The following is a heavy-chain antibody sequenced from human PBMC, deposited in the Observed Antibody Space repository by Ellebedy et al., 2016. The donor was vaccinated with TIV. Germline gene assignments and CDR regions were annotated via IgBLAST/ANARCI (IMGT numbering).Heavy chain of an antibody. D-gene: IGHD3-10*01. CDR2: IYYSGST. Sequence: SETLSLTXTVSGGSISSGGYYWSWIRQHPGKGLEWIGYIYYSGSTYYNPSLKSRVTISVDTSKNQFSLKLSSVTAADTAVYYCARAGPFFTMVRGEAPYYFDYWGQGTLVTVSS. CDR1: GGSISSGGYY. CDR3: ARAGPFFTMVRGEAPYYFDY. J-gene: IGHJ4*02. V-gene: IGHV4-31*03.